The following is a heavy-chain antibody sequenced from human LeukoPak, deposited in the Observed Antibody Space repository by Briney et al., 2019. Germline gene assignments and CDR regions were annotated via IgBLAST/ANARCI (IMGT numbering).Heavy chain of an antibody. CDR2: INPSGGST. V-gene: IGHV1-46*01. Sequence: ASVKVSCKASGYTFTSYYMHWVRQAPGQGLEWMGIINPSGGSTSYAQKFQGRVTMTRDTSTSTVYMELSSLRSEDTAVYYCAKALTYYDFWSGSYYFDYWGQGTLVTVSS. J-gene: IGHJ4*02. CDR3: AKALTYYDFWSGSYYFDY. D-gene: IGHD3-3*01. CDR1: GYTFTSYY.